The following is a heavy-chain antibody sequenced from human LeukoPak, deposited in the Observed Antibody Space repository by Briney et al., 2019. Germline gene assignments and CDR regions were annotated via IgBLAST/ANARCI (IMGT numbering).Heavy chain of an antibody. D-gene: IGHD3-22*01. J-gene: IGHJ3*02. CDR2: MKQDGSEK. V-gene: IGHV3-7*01. Sequence: GGSLRLSCAASGVTFSSYWMSWVRQAPGKGLEWVANMKQDGSEKYYVDSVKGRFTISRDNAKNSLYLQMNSLRAEATAVYYCARLNYYYDSIGYPRIAFDIWGQGTMVTVCS. CDR1: GVTFSSYW. CDR3: ARLNYYYDSIGYPRIAFDI.